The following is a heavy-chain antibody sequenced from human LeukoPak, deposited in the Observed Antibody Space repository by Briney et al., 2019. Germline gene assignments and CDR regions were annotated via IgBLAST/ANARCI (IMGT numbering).Heavy chain of an antibody. J-gene: IGHJ4*02. CDR1: GFTFSSYA. D-gene: IGHD1-26*01. CDR2: IKQDGSEK. CDR3: ASQWELTNFDY. Sequence: GGSLRLSCAASGFTFSSYAMSWVRQAPGKGLEWVANIKQDGSEKYYVDSVKGRFTISRDNAKNSLYLQMNSLRAEDTAVYYCASQWELTNFDYWGQGTLVTVSS. V-gene: IGHV3-7*01.